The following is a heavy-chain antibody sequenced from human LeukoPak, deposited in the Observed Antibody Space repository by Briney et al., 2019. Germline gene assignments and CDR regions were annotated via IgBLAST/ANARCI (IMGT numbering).Heavy chain of an antibody. Sequence: SQTLSLTCTVSGGSISSSAYYWGWIRQPPGKGLEWIGSIYTSGKTDYNPYTPSLKSRVTVSLDTSKNQLSLFLTSVTAADTAMYYCARSFSGSYYFEYWGQGTLVTVSS. J-gene: IGHJ4*02. D-gene: IGHD1-26*01. CDR1: GGSISSSAYY. CDR3: ARSFSGSYYFEY. V-gene: IGHV4-39*07. CDR2: IYTSGKT.